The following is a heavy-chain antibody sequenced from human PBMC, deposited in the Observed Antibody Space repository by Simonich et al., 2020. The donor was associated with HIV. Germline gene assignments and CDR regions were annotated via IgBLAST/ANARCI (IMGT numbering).Heavy chain of an antibody. J-gene: IGHJ5*01. V-gene: IGHV4-34*01. D-gene: IGHD2-21*02. CDR1: GRSLSGSY. CDR2: ISHSGSN. Sequence: QVQLQQWGAGLLKPSETLSLTCAVYGRSLSGSYWSWIRQPPGKGLEWIGEISHSGSNNYNPSLKSRVTISVDTTKNQFSLKLNSLTAADTAVYYCARGGACSGDCDNWFDSWGQGTLVTVSS. CDR3: ARGGACSGDCDNWFDS.